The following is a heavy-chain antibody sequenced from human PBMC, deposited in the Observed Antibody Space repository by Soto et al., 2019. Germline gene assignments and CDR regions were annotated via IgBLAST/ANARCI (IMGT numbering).Heavy chain of an antibody. J-gene: IGHJ4*02. V-gene: IGHV4-61*01. CDR2: ISHTGST. Sequence: QVQLQQSGPGLVTPSETLSLTCTVSGGCLSSGHYYWSWSRQPPGKGLEWIGYISHTGSTNYNPSLKSSVTISVDLSKNQAPLKVHSVTAADAAVYYCARFGAGSGWLGAQGTLVTASS. CDR1: GGCLSSGHYY. D-gene: IGHD6-19*01. CDR3: ARFGAGSGWL.